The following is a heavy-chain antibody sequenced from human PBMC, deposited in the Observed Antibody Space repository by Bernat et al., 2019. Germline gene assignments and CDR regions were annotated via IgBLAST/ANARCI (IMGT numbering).Heavy chain of an antibody. CDR3: VTANRFFEY. CDR1: GFTFSNYG. CDR2: IKYDGGEQ. J-gene: IGHJ4*02. D-gene: IGHD1-14*01. V-gene: IGHV3-7*03. Sequence: VQLVASGGGVVQPGRSLRLSCAASGFTFSNYGMHWVRQAPGKGLEWVANIKYDGGEQYYVDSVKGRFTVSRDNAKNFLFLQMNSLRAEDTAVYYCVTANRFFEYWGQGTLVTVSS.